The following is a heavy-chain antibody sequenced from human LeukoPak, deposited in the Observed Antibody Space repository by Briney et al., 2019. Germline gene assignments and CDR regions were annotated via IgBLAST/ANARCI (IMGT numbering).Heavy chain of an antibody. Sequence: GGPLSLSFAASGFPFSDYDRHWVRQVPGKGLEWVAAASDDDETYYPGSVEGRFTVSRENAKNSLYLQMKSLRAGDTAVYYCVRDGGRTTADWYFDLWGRGTPVTVSS. J-gene: IGHJ2*01. V-gene: IGHV3-13*02. CDR2: ASDDDET. CDR3: VRDGGRTTADWYFDL. CDR1: GFPFSDYD. D-gene: IGHD4-17*01.